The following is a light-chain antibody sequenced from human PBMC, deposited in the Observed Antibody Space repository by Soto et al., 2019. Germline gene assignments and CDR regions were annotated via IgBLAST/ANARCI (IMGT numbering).Light chain of an antibody. CDR2: DAS. CDR1: QNINNY. Sequence: DIQMTQSPSSLSASVGDRVTITCQARQNINNYLHWYQQKPGRAPKLLIYDASNLEAGVPSRFRGSGSGTDFTFTISRLQPEDIATYYCQQYENLHTFGQGTLLEIK. J-gene: IGKJ5*01. CDR3: QQYENLHT. V-gene: IGKV1-33*01.